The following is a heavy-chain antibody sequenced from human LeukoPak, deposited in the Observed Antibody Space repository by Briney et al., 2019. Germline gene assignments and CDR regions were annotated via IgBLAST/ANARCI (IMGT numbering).Heavy chain of an antibody. V-gene: IGHV4-39*01. CDR1: GGSISSSSYY. J-gene: IGHJ4*02. D-gene: IGHD6-6*01. CDR2: IYYSGST. Sequence: SETLSLTCTVSGGSISSSSYYWGWIRQPPGKGLEWIGSIYYSGSTYYNPSLKSRVTISVDTSKNQFSLKLSSVTAADTAVYYCARHGGSIATHLVVWGQGTLVTVSS. CDR3: ARHGGSIATHLVV.